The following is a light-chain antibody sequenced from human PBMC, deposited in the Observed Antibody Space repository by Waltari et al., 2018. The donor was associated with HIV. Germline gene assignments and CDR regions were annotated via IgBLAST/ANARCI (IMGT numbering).Light chain of an antibody. CDR2: YDV. V-gene: IGLV3-21*04. Sequence: SYVLTQPPSVPVAPAKTATLTRAGSDIGTRSAHWYRQKPGHAPVLFIYYDVELPSGIAERFSGSNSGNTATLTISRVGVGDEADYCCQVWDANTDVVFGTGTKLTVL. CDR3: QVWDANTDVV. J-gene: IGLJ2*01. CDR1: DIGTRS.